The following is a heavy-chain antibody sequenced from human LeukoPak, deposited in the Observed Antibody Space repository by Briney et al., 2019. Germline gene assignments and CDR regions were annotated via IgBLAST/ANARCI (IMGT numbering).Heavy chain of an antibody. J-gene: IGHJ5*02. CDR1: GYTFTSYY. CDR2: MNPNSGNT. V-gene: IGHV1-8*03. D-gene: IGHD3-22*01. CDR3: ARDGRDYYDGSGLNWFDP. Sequence: ASVKVSCKASGYTFTSYYMHWVRQATGQGLEWMGWMNPNSGNTGYAQKFQGRVTITWNTSISTAYMELSSLRSEDAAVYYCARDGRDYYDGSGLNWFDPWGQGTLVTVSS.